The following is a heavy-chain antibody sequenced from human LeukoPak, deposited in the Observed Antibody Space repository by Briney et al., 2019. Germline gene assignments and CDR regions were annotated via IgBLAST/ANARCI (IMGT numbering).Heavy chain of an antibody. Sequence: ASVKVSCKASGGTFSSSGISWMRQAPGQGLEWMGGIIPITGTANYAQKFQGRVTITADESTSTAYMELSSLRSDDTAVYYCARDRKWELGNWFDPWGQGTLVTVSS. CDR2: IIPITGTA. J-gene: IGHJ5*02. D-gene: IGHD1-26*01. CDR3: ARDRKWELGNWFDP. CDR1: GGTFSSSG. V-gene: IGHV1-69*13.